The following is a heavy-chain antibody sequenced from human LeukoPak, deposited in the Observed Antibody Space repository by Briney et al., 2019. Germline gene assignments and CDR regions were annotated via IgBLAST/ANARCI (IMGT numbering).Heavy chain of an antibody. CDR3: ARENEEEDIVVVPAAINWFDP. CDR2: IIPIFGPA. V-gene: IGHV1-69*05. J-gene: IGHJ5*02. CDR1: GGTFSSYT. Sequence: ASVKVSCKASGGTFSSYTISWVRQAPGQGLEWMGGIIPIFGPANYAQKFQGRVTITTDESTSTAYMELSSLRSEDTAVYYCARENEEEDIVVVPAAINWFDPWGQGTLVTVSS. D-gene: IGHD2-2*02.